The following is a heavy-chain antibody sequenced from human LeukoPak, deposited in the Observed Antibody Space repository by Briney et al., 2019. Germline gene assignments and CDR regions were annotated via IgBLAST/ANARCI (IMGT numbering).Heavy chain of an antibody. Sequence: GGSLRLSCAASGFTFSSYEMNWVRQAPGKGLEWVSYISSSGDTVHYADSVKGRFTISRDNAKNSLYLQMNSLRAEDTAVYYCARDGGTRLKYSYGYGDYWGQGTLVTVSS. CDR2: ISSSGDTV. CDR3: ARDGGTRLKYSYGYGDY. CDR1: GFTFSSYE. V-gene: IGHV3-48*03. D-gene: IGHD5-18*01. J-gene: IGHJ4*02.